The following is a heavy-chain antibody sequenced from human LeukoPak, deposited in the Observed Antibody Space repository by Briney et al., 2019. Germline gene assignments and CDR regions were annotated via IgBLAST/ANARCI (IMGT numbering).Heavy chain of an antibody. Sequence: ASVKVSCKASGYTFTGYYMHWVRQAPGQGLEWMGWINPNSGGTNYAQKFQGRVTMTRSTSISTAYMELSSLRFEDTAVYYCTRSVRNGHIDYWGQGTLVTVSS. J-gene: IGHJ4*02. V-gene: IGHV1-2*02. CDR2: INPNSGGT. CDR3: TRSVRNGHIDY. CDR1: GYTFTGYY. D-gene: IGHD2-21*01.